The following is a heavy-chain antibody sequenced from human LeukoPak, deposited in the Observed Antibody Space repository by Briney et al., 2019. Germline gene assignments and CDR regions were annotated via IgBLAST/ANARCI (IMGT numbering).Heavy chain of an antibody. D-gene: IGHD6-19*01. Sequence: ESGPGLVKPSQTLSLTCTVSGGSISSGDYYWSWIRQPPGKGLEWIGEINHSGSTNYNPSLKSRVTISVDTSKNQFSLKLSSVTAADTAVYYCARDDRAVAGTPFDYWGQGTLVTVPS. CDR2: INHSGST. J-gene: IGHJ4*02. CDR3: ARDDRAVAGTPFDY. V-gene: IGHV4-30-4*01. CDR1: GGSISSGDYY.